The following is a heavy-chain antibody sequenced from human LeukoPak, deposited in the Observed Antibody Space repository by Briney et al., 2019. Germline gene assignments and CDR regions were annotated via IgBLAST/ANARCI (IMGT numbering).Heavy chain of an antibody. D-gene: IGHD6-6*01. CDR3: GRYSSSSQGAFDI. Sequence: PSETLSLTCTVSGGSISSGDYYWSWIRQPPGKGLEWIGYIYYSGSTYYNPSLKSRVTISVDTSKNQFSLKLSSVTAADTAVYYCGRYSSSSQGAFDIWGQGTMVTVSS. V-gene: IGHV4-30-4*01. CDR1: GGSISSGDYY. CDR2: IYYSGST. J-gene: IGHJ3*02.